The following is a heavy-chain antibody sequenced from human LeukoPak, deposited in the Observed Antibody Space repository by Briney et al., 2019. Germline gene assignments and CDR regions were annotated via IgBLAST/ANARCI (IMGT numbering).Heavy chain of an antibody. J-gene: IGHJ6*02. CDR3: AKRVATNYYYYYGMDV. D-gene: IGHD5-24*01. Sequence: PGGSLRLSCAASGFTFSSYAMSWVRQAPGKGLERVSAISGSGGSTYYADSVKGRFTISRDNSKNTLYLQMNSLRAEDTAVYYCAKRVATNYYYYYGMDVWGQGTTVTVSS. CDR2: ISGSGGST. V-gene: IGHV3-23*01. CDR1: GFTFSSYA.